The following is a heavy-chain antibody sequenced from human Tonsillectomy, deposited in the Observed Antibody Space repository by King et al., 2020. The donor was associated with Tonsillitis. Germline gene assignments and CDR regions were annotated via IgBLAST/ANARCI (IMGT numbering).Heavy chain of an antibody. D-gene: IGHD4-11*01. Sequence: VQLQQWGAGLLKPSETLSLTCAIHGGSFSSYYWSWIRNPQGQGLEYIGEIIHGGSTNYNPSLKSRVTISVDTSKNQFSLKLNSVTAADTAIYYCARSKSVPTGWFDPWGPGTLVTVSS. V-gene: IGHV4-34*12. J-gene: IGHJ5*02. CDR1: GGSFSSYY. CDR3: ARSKSVPTGWFDP. CDR2: IIHGGST.